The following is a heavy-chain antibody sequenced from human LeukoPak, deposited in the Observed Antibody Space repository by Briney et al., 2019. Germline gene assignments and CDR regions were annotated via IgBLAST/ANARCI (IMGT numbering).Heavy chain of an antibody. CDR3: ARDLEGGSVDY. V-gene: IGHV1-2*02. D-gene: IGHD3-16*01. CDR2: INPNSGGT. J-gene: IGHJ4*02. CDR1: VYTLTGYY. Sequence: WASVKVSCMASVYTLTGYYMHGVRQAPRQGREWVGWINPNSGGTNYAQKFQGRVTMTRDTSISTAYVDLSRLRSDDTAVYYCARDLEGGSVDYWGQGTLVTVSS.